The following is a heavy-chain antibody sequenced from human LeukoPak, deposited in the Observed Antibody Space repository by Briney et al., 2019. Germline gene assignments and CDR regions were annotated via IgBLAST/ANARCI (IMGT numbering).Heavy chain of an antibody. CDR1: GYTFSRYY. J-gene: IGHJ4*02. D-gene: IGHD3-22*01. CDR3: ARADGNYYSHISGVLDY. V-gene: IGHV1-46*01. CDR2: INPSGGST. Sequence: ASVKVSCKASGYTFSRYYMQWVRQAPGQGLVWMGVINPSGGSTSYAQKFQGRVTMTRDTSASTVYMELSSLRSEDTAVYYCARADGNYYSHISGVLDYWGQGTVVTVSS.